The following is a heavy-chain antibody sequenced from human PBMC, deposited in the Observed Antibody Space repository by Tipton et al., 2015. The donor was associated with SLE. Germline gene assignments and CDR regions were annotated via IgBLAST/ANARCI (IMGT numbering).Heavy chain of an antibody. Sequence: SLRLSCAASGFAFSGYAIHWVRQAPGKGLEWVALISYDGSGQYYADSVKGRFTISRDDSKNTLDLEMNSLRAEDTAVYYCAKGSYGGNGIYFDHWGQGTLVTVSS. CDR1: GFAFSGYA. V-gene: IGHV3-30*04. D-gene: IGHD4-23*01. CDR2: ISYDGSGQ. CDR3: AKGSYGGNGIYFDH. J-gene: IGHJ4*02.